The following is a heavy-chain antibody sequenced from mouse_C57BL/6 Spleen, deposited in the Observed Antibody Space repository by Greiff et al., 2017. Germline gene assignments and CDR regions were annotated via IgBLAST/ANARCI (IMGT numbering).Heavy chain of an antibody. Sequence: QVQLQQPGAELVKPGASVKLSCKASGYTFTSYWMHWVKQRPGQGLEWIGWIYPRDGSTKYNEKFKGKATLTVDTSSSTAYMELHSLTSEDSAVYFCARGGGTGSYYFDYWGQGTTLTVSS. D-gene: IGHD4-1*01. CDR1: GYTFTSYW. V-gene: IGHV1-85*01. CDR2: IYPRDGST. J-gene: IGHJ2*01. CDR3: ARGGGTGSYYFDY.